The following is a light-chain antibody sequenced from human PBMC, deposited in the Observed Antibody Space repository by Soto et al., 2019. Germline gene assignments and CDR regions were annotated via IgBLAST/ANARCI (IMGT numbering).Light chain of an antibody. J-gene: IGKJ1*01. CDR2: KAS. Sequence: DIQKTQSPSTLFASLGDKVTITCRASQSISSWLAWYQQKPATAPKLLIYKASTLQSGVPSRFSGSGSGTEFTLTISSLQPDDSATYYCQQYNDNWTFGQGTKVDIK. CDR1: QSISSW. V-gene: IGKV1-5*03. CDR3: QQYNDNWT.